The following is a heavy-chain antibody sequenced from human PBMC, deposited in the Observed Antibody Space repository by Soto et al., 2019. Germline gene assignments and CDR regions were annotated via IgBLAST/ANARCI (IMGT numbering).Heavy chain of an antibody. J-gene: IGHJ6*02. V-gene: IGHV1-69*01. Sequence: QVQLVQSGAEVKKPGSSVRVSCKASGGTFSSYAISWVRQAPGQGLEWMGGIIHIFGTANYAQKFQGRVTIAADESTSTAYMELSSLRSEDTAVYYCARAENSYGSTPKSYYYYYGMDVWGQGTTVTVSS. D-gene: IGHD5-18*01. CDR3: ARAENSYGSTPKSYYYYYGMDV. CDR1: GGTFSSYA. CDR2: IIHIFGTA.